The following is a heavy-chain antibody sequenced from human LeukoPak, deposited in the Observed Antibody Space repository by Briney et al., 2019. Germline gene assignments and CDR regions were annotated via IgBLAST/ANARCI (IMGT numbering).Heavy chain of an antibody. CDR2: IYYSGST. J-gene: IGHJ5*02. Sequence: SETLSLTCTVSGGSISSGGYYWSWIRQHPGKGLEWIGYIYYSGSTYYNPSLKSRVTISVDTSKNQFSLKLSSVTAADTAVYYCARAHSGGVVRGVIITNWFDPWGQGTLVTVSS. CDR1: GGSISSGGYY. V-gene: IGHV4-31*03. CDR3: ARAHSGGVVRGVIITNWFDP. D-gene: IGHD3-10*01.